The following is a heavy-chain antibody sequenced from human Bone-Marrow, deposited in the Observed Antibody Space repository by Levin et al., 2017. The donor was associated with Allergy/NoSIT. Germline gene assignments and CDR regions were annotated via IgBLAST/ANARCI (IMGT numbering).Heavy chain of an antibody. Sequence: SVKVSCKASGGTFSSYAISWVRQAPGQGLEWMGGIIPIFGTANYAQKFQGRVTITADESTSTAYMELSSLRSEDTAVYYCARSPLRFLEWLLFSGGVRYYYYGMDVWGQGTTVTVSS. V-gene: IGHV1-69*13. CDR3: ARSPLRFLEWLLFSGGVRYYYYGMDV. J-gene: IGHJ6*02. D-gene: IGHD3-3*01. CDR2: IIPIFGTA. CDR1: GGTFSSYA.